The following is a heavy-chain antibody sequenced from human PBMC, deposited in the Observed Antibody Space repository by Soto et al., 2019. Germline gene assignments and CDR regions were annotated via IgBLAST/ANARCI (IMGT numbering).Heavy chain of an antibody. D-gene: IGHD2-21*01. CDR1: GGSISSGDYY. V-gene: IGHV4-31*03. Sequence: QVQLQESGPGLVKPSQTLSLTCTVSGGSISSGDYYWSWIRQHPEKGLEWIGYIYNTGSAYTNPSLWSRVTVSLDTSRNHFSLKLTSVTAAATAVYYCATGVPPPRIVVGARGAFDVWGQGTMVTVSS. CDR3: ATGVPPPRIVVGARGAFDV. CDR2: IYNTGSA. J-gene: IGHJ3*01.